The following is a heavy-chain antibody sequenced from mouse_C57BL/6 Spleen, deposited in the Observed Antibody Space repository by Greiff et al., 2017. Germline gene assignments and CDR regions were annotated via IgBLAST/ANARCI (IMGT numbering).Heavy chain of an antibody. J-gene: IGHJ2*01. Sequence: EVKLMESGGGLVTPGGSLQLSCAASGFTFSSYTMSWVRQTPEKRLEWVATISGGGGNTYYPDRVKGRFTISIDNAKNTLYRQMSSLRSEDTAVYYCARQPSTVFDYWGQGTTLTVSS. CDR1: GFTFSSYT. CDR3: ARQPSTVFDY. D-gene: IGHD1-1*01. V-gene: IGHV5-9*04. CDR2: ISGGGGNT.